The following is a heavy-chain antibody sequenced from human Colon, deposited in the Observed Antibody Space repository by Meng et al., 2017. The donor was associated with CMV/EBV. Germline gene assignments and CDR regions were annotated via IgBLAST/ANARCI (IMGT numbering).Heavy chain of an antibody. D-gene: IGHD3-16*01. Sequence: AETLSPTCAVYGGSFSGYYWSWIRQPPGKGLEWIGEINHSGSTNYKRSLKSRATISVDTSKNQFSLKLSSVTAADTAVYYCARKPRSYASGWFDPWGQGTLVTVSS. CDR3: ARKPRSYASGWFDP. CDR1: GGSFSGYY. J-gene: IGHJ5*02. CDR2: INHSGST. V-gene: IGHV4-34*01.